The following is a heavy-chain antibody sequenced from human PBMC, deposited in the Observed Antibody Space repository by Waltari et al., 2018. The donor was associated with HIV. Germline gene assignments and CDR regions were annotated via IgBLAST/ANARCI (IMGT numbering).Heavy chain of an antibody. CDR1: GGSISSYY. Sequence: QVQLQESGPGLVKPSETLSLTCTVSGGSISSYYWSWIRQPPGKGLAGIGYIYYSGSTNYNPSLKSRVTISVDTSKNQFSLKLSSVTAADTAVYYCARDRGPKDYYDSSGYNYWYFDLWGRGTLVTVSS. CDR3: ARDRGPKDYYDSSGYNYWYFDL. J-gene: IGHJ2*01. CDR2: IYYSGST. V-gene: IGHV4-59*01. D-gene: IGHD3-22*01.